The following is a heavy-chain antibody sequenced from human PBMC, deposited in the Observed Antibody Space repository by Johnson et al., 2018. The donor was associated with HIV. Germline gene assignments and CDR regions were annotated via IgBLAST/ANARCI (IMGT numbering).Heavy chain of an antibody. CDR3: ARGWQQRAFDI. V-gene: IGHV3-7*05. CDR2: IKEEGSEI. Sequence: VQLVESGGGLVQPGGSLRLSCAASGFTFSRYWMSWVRQAPGKGLEWVANIKEEGSEIYYVDDVKGRFTISRDNAKNTLSLQMNSLRAEDTAVYYCARGWQQRAFDIWGQGTMVTVSS. CDR1: GFTFSRYW. D-gene: IGHD6-13*01. J-gene: IGHJ3*02.